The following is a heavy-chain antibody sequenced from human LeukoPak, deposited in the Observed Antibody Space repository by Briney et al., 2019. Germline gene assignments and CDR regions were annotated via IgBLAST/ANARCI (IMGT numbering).Heavy chain of an antibody. CDR1: GYSFTSYW. CDR3: ARLPGIAAAPTPLNWFDS. Sequence: GESLKISCKGSGYSFTSYWIGWVRQMPGKGLEWMGIIYPGDSDTRYSPSFQGQVTISADKSISTAYLQWSSLKASDTAMYYCARLPGIAAAPTPLNWFDSWGQGTLVTVSS. CDR2: IYPGDSDT. J-gene: IGHJ5*01. V-gene: IGHV5-51*01. D-gene: IGHD6-13*01.